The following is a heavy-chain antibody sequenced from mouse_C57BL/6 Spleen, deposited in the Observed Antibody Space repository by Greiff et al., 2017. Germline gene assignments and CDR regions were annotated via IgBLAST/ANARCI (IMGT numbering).Heavy chain of an antibody. CDR1: GFNIKDYY. J-gene: IGHJ2*01. V-gene: IGHV14-1*01. D-gene: IGHD1-1*01. Sequence: VQLQQPGAELVRPGASVKLSCTASGFNIKDYYMHWVKQRPEQGLEWIVRIDPEDGYTEYDPKFQGKATLTADTSSNTAYLQLSSLTSADTAGYYCTTSGSVNFDYWGQGTTLTVSA. CDR3: TTSGSVNFDY. CDR2: IDPEDGYT.